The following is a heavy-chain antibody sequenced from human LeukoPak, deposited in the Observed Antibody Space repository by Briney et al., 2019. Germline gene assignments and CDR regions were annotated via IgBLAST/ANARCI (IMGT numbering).Heavy chain of an antibody. V-gene: IGHV1-2*02. Sequence: ASVTVSCKASGYTFSGHYMHWVRQAPGQGLEWLGWINPITGDTKYAQKFQGSVTMTRDTSISTVYMELSGLTSDDTAVYYCAREEGEWFGELFLPFKYWGQGTLVTVSS. D-gene: IGHD3-10*01. CDR1: GYTFSGHY. J-gene: IGHJ4*02. CDR3: AREEGEWFGELFLPFKY. CDR2: INPITGDT.